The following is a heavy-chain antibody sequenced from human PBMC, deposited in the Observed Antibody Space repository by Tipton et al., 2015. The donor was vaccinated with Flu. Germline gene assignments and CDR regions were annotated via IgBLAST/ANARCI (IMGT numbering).Heavy chain of an antibody. CDR1: GFTFSSYS. D-gene: IGHD2-2*01. CDR3: ARTGTSYLNSPYYYYMDV. Sequence: GSLRLSCAASGFTFSSYSMNWVRQAPGKGLEWVSSISSSSSYIYYADSVKGRFTISRDNAKNSLYLQMNSLRAEDTAVYYCARTGTSYLNSPYYYYMDVWGKGTTVTVSS. CDR2: ISSSSSYI. J-gene: IGHJ6*03. V-gene: IGHV3-21*01.